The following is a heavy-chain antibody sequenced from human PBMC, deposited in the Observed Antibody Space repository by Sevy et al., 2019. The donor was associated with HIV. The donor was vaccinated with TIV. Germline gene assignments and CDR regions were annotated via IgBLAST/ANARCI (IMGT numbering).Heavy chain of an antibody. D-gene: IGHD5-12*01. CDR1: GYSFTHYW. CDR2: IYPGDPAP. Sequence: GASLKISCEGSGYSFTHYWIAWVRQIPGKGLEWMGIIYPGDPAPTYSPSFQDRVTISADKSINIAYLQWSRLRASDTAIYYCARLNGFEPYSYYALDVWGQGTTVTVSS. V-gene: IGHV5-51*01. J-gene: IGHJ6*02. CDR3: ARLNGFEPYSYYALDV.